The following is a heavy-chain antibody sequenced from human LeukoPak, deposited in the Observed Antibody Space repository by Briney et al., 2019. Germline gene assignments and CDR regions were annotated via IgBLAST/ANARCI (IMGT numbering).Heavy chain of an antibody. CDR1: GGTFSSYA. Sequence: SVKVSCKASGGTFSSYAISWVRQAPGQGLEWMGGIIPIFGTANYAQKFQGRVTITADGSTSTAYMELSSLRSEDTAVYYCASGELVVPAAIRSDYYYYYYMDVWGKGTTVTVSS. CDR2: IIPIFGTA. D-gene: IGHD2-2*02. CDR3: ASGELVVPAAIRSDYYYYYYMDV. V-gene: IGHV1-69*13. J-gene: IGHJ6*03.